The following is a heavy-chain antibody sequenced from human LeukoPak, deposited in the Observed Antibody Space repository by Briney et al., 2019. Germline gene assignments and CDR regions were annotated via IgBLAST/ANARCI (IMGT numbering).Heavy chain of an antibody. CDR2: INTKTGNP. J-gene: IGHJ3*02. CDR1: GYTFTNFA. Sequence: GASVKVSCKASGYTFTNFAVNWVRQAPGQGLQWLGWINTKTGNPTYAPGFTGRIVFFLDTSVRTAYMQISSLQAEDSGIYYCARDLGYNWNDGDAFDIWGQGTMVSVSS. CDR3: ARDLGYNWNDGDAFDI. V-gene: IGHV7-4-1*02. D-gene: IGHD1-1*01.